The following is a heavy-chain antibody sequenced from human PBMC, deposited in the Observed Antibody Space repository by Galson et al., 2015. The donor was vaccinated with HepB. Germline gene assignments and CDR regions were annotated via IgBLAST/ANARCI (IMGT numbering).Heavy chain of an antibody. CDR3: VRDDRYSFDY. CDR2: IRSTGSPI. Sequence: SLRLSCAASGFSFSGYSMNWVRQAPGKGLEWVSYIRSTGSPIYYADSVKGRFTISRDNAKNSLYLQMNSLRDEDTAVYYCVRDDRYSFDYWGQGTLVTVSS. V-gene: IGHV3-48*02. J-gene: IGHJ4*02. CDR1: GFSFSGYS. D-gene: IGHD5-18*01.